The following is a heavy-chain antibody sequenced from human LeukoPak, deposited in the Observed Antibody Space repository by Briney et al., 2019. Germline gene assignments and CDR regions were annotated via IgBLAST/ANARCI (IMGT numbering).Heavy chain of an antibody. D-gene: IGHD3-22*01. Sequence: GGSLRLSCAASGFTFSSYWMHWVRQAPGKGLVWVSRINTDGNSISYADSVRGRFTISRDNAKNTLYLQMNSLRAEDTAVYYCARDPDYYDSSRNYYGMDVWGQGTTVTVSS. V-gene: IGHV3-74*01. CDR3: ARDPDYYDSSRNYYGMDV. J-gene: IGHJ6*02. CDR1: GFTFSSYW. CDR2: INTDGNSI.